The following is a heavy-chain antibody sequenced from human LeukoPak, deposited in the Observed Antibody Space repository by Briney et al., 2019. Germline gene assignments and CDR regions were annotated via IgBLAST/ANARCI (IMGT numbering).Heavy chain of an antibody. CDR3: AKDMSSGYPVDYFDY. CDR2: ISYDGSNK. Sequence: GGSLRLSCAASGFTFSSYAMHWVRQAPGKGLEWVAVISYDGSNKYYADSVKGRFTISRDNSKNTLYLQMNSLRAEDTAVYYCAKDMSSGYPVDYFDYWGQGTLVTVSS. J-gene: IGHJ4*02. D-gene: IGHD3-22*01. V-gene: IGHV3-30*04. CDR1: GFTFSSYA.